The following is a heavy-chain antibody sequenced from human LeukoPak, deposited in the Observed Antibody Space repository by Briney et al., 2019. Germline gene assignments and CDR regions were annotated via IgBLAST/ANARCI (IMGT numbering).Heavy chain of an antibody. CDR3: AKDESRSSGWYGDYYYYYGMDV. J-gene: IGHJ6*02. CDR2: ISGSGGST. Sequence: GGCLRLSCAASGFTFSSYALSWVRQAPGKGLEWVSAISGSGGSTYYADSVKGRFTIFRDNSKNTLYLQMNSLRAEDTAVYYCAKDESRSSGWYGDYYYYYGMDVWGQGTTVTVSS. V-gene: IGHV3-23*01. CDR1: GFTFSSYA. D-gene: IGHD6-19*01.